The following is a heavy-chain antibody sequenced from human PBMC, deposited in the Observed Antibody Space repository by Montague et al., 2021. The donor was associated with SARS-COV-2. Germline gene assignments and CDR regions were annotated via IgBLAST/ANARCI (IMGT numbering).Heavy chain of an antibody. Sequence: PALVKLTQTLTLTCTFSEFSLSTSGMCVSWIRQPPGKALEWLARIDWDDDKYYSTSLKTRLTISKDTPKNQVVLTMTNMDPVDTATYYCAREYSSGVYFDYWGQGTLVTISS. J-gene: IGHJ4*02. CDR3: AREYSSGVYFDY. V-gene: IGHV2-70*11. D-gene: IGHD6-19*01. CDR2: IDWDDDK. CDR1: EFSLSTSGMC.